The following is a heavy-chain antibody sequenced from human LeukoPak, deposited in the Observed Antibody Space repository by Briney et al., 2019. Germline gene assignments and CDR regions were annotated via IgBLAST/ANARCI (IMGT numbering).Heavy chain of an antibody. Sequence: GGSLRLSCAASGFTFSRYGMSWVRQAPGEGLEWVSAISTDTTYYADSVKGRFTISRDNSKNTVYLQISSLRAGDSATYYCAKGLAAGGPLWGQGTLVIVSS. CDR3: AKGLAAGGPL. CDR2: ISTDTT. J-gene: IGHJ4*02. D-gene: IGHD6-13*01. V-gene: IGHV3-23*01. CDR1: GFTFSRYG.